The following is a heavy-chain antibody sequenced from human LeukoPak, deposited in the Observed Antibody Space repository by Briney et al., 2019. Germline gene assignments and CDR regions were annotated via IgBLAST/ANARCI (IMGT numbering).Heavy chain of an antibody. Sequence: SGPTLVNPTQTLTLTCTFSGFSLSTSGVGVAWIRRPPGKALEWLALIYWDDDKRYSPSLKSRLTLTKDTSKNQVVLTMTDTDPVDTATYYCAHSRVYYCGSGSYFPKTLDYWGQGTLVTVSS. J-gene: IGHJ4*02. CDR3: AHSRVYYCGSGSYFPKTLDY. CDR1: GFSLSTSGVG. CDR2: IYWDDDK. D-gene: IGHD3-10*01. V-gene: IGHV2-5*02.